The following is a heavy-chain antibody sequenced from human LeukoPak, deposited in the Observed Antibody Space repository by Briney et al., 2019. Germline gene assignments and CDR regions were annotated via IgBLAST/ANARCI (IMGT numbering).Heavy chain of an antibody. V-gene: IGHV4-4*07. D-gene: IGHD4-4*01. J-gene: IGHJ6*02. CDR2: IYTSGST. CDR3: ARSPYSNPLDYYYYGMDV. CDR1: GGSISSYY. Sequence: PSETLSLTCTVSGGSISSYYWSWIRQPAGKGLEWIGRIYTSGSTNYNPSLKSRVTMSVDTSKNQFSLKLGSVTAADTAVYYCARSPYSNPLDYYYYGMDVWGQGTTVTVSS.